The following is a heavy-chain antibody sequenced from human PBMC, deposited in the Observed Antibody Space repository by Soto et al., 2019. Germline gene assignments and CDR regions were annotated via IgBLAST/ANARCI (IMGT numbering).Heavy chain of an antibody. J-gene: IGHJ3*02. CDR1: GFTFSSYG. V-gene: IGHV3-33*08. CDR2: IWYDGSNK. Sequence: GGSLRLSCAASGFTFSSYGMHWVRQAPGKGLEWVAVIWYDGSNKYYADSVKGRFTISRDNSKNTLYLQMNSLRAEDTAVYYCARDLYSSSSYFAFDIWGQGTMVTVSS. D-gene: IGHD6-6*01. CDR3: ARDLYSSSSYFAFDI.